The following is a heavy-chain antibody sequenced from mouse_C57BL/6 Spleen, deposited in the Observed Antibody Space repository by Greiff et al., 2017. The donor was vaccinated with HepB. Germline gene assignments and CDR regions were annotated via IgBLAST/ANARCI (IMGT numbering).Heavy chain of an antibody. CDR1: GYTFTSYW. Sequence: QVQLQQPGAELVRPGSSVKLSCKASGYTFTSYWMHWVKQRPIQGLEWIGNIDPSDSETHYNQKFKDKATLTVDKSSSTAYMQLSSLTSEDSAVYYCARYITKGYYAMDYWGQGTSVTVSS. J-gene: IGHJ4*01. D-gene: IGHD1-3*01. V-gene: IGHV1-52*01. CDR2: IDPSDSET. CDR3: ARYITKGYYAMDY.